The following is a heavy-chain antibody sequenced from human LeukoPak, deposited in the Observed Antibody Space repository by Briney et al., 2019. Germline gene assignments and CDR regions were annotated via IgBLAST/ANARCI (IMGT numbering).Heavy chain of an antibody. CDR1: GFTFSAYA. D-gene: IGHD3-10*01. V-gene: IGHV3-30*04. CDR3: ASGFH. J-gene: IGHJ4*02. CDR2: ISYDGSNK. Sequence: GGSLRLSCAASGFTFSAYAMHWVRQAPGKGLEWVAVISYDGSNKYYADSVKGRFTISRDNSKDTLYLQMNSLRTEDTAVYYCASGFHWGQGTLVTVSS.